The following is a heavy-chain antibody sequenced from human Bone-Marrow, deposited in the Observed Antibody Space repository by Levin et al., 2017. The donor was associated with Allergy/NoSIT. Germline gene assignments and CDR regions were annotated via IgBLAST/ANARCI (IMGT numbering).Heavy chain of an antibody. CDR2: IYASGST. J-gene: IGHJ6*03. D-gene: IGHD5-18*01. V-gene: IGHV4-61*02. CDR1: GGSISSGNYY. Sequence: SETLSLTCTVSGGSISSGNYYWSWIRLPAGKGLEWIGRIYASGSTNYNPSLKSRVTLSVDTSKNQFSLKLSSVNAADAAVYYCARDRRGYNYGPNTDYSYYYMDVWGKGTTVNVS. CDR3: ARDRRGYNYGPNTDYSYYYMDV.